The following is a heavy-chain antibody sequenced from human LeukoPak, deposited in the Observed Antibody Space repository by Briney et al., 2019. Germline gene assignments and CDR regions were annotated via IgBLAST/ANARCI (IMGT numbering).Heavy chain of an antibody. Sequence: PGGSLRLSCAASGLIFSSYGMHWVRQAPGKGLEWVAAISYDGSKKYYADSVKGRFTISRDNSKNTLYLQMNSLRAEDTAVYYCAKDRSGSCLFDYWGQGTLVTVSS. D-gene: IGHD1-26*01. CDR3: AKDRSGSCLFDY. CDR1: GLIFSSYG. J-gene: IGHJ4*02. CDR2: ISYDGSKK. V-gene: IGHV3-30*18.